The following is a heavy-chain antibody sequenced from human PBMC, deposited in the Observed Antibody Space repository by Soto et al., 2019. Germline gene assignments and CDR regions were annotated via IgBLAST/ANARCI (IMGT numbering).Heavy chain of an antibody. D-gene: IGHD5-12*01. Sequence: QVQLVQSGAEVKKPGASVKVSCKASGYTFTSYGISWVRQAPGQGLEWMGWISAYNGNTNYAQKLQGRVTMTTDTSTSTAYMELRSLRADDTAVYYCARDYSGHDYDYYYYLDVWGKGTTVTVSS. V-gene: IGHV1-18*01. CDR2: ISAYNGNT. J-gene: IGHJ6*03. CDR3: ARDYSGHDYDYYYYLDV. CDR1: GYTFTSYG.